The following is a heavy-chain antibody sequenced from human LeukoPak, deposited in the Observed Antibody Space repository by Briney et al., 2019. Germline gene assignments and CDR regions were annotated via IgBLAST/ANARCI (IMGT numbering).Heavy chain of an antibody. D-gene: IGHD6-19*01. CDR2: ISTYNGNS. V-gene: IGHV1-18*01. CDR3: ARAGGWAREDYKGDAFDI. Sequence: ASVKVSCKASGYTLTNYGISWVRQAPGQGLEWVGWISTYNGNSNYAQKLQDRVTMTTDTSTTTAYMDLRSLRSDDTAVYYCARAGGWAREDYKGDAFDIWGQGTMVTVSS. J-gene: IGHJ3*02. CDR1: GYTLTNYG.